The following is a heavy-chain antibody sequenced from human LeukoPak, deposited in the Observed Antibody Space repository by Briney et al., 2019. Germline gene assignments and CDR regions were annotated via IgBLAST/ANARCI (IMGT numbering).Heavy chain of an antibody. CDR2: ISSSSSYI. J-gene: IGHJ6*02. V-gene: IGHV3-21*01. CDR1: GFTFSSYS. CDR3: ARDRALRPDGMDV. D-gene: IGHD4-17*01. Sequence: GSLRLSCAASGFTFSSYSMNWVRQAPGKGLEWVSSISSSSSYIYYADSVKGRFTISRDNAKNSPYLQMNSLRAEDTAVYYCARDRALRPDGMDVWGQGTTVTVSS.